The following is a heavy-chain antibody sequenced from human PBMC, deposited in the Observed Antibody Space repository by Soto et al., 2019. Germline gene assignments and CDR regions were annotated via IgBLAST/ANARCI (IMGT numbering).Heavy chain of an antibody. CDR3: PRDEDY. V-gene: IGHV1-69*08. CDR2: IIPIRGIA. Sequence: QVQLVRSGAEVTKPGSSVKVSCKASGGTFSSYTISWVRQAPGQGLEWMGRIIPIRGIANYAQKFPGRVTITADKSTSTAYIEQSSLRSEDTAVYYCPRDEDYWGQGTLVNVSS. J-gene: IGHJ4*02. CDR1: GGTFSSYT.